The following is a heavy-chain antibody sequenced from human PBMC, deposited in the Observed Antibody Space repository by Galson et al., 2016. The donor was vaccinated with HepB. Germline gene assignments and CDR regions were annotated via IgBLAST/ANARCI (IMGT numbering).Heavy chain of an antibody. CDR2: IIPFFGTA. V-gene: IGHV1-69*06. J-gene: IGHJ4*02. D-gene: IGHD5-12*01. CDR1: GDTFSRYG. CDR3: ARVRVDYFDY. Sequence: SVKVSCKASGDTFSRYGIGWVRQAPGRGLEWMGGIIPFFGTANYAQNFEDRVTINADKSTSTAYMALSSLRYEDTAVYYCARVRVDYFDYWGQGTLVTVSS.